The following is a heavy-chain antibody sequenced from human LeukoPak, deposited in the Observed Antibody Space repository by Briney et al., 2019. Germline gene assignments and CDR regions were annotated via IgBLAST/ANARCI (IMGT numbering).Heavy chain of an antibody. CDR2: IYTSGST. D-gene: IGHD4-23*01. CDR1: GGSISSYY. Sequence: SETLSLTCTVSGGSISSYYWSWIRQPAGKGLEWIGRIYTSGSTNYNPSLKSRVTISVDTSKKQFSLRLSSVTAADTAVYYCATDYGGNSWAFDIWGRGTMVTVSS. V-gene: IGHV4-4*07. CDR3: ATDYGGNSWAFDI. J-gene: IGHJ3*02.